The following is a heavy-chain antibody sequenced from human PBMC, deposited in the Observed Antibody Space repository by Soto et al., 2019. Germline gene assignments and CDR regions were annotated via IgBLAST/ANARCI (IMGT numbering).Heavy chain of an antibody. CDR1: GFTFSSYA. D-gene: IGHD2-15*01. J-gene: IGHJ3*02. CDR3: AGSGANDAFDI. CDR2: ISYDGSNK. V-gene: IGHV3-30-3*01. Sequence: GGSLRLSCAASGFTFSSYAMHWVRQAPGKGLEWVAVISYDGSNKYYADSVKGRFTISRDNSKNTLYLQMNSLRAEDTAVYYCAGSGANDAFDIWGQGTMVTVSS.